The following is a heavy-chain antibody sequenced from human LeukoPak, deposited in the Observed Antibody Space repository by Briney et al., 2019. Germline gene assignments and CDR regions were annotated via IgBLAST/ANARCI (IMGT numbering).Heavy chain of an antibody. CDR3: AKLDGYNYGHFDY. J-gene: IGHJ4*02. V-gene: IGHV3-30-3*01. CDR1: GFTFSNHS. D-gene: IGHD5-24*01. Sequence: GGSLRLSCAASGFTFSNHSIHWVRQAPGKGLEWVAVVSTDGSNQYYADSVKGRFTISRGISKNTLYLQMNSLRAEDTAVYYCAKLDGYNYGHFDYWGQGTLATVSS. CDR2: VSTDGSNQ.